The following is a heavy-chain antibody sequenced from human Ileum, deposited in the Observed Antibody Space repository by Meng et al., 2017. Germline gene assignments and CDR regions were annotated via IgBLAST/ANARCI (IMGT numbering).Heavy chain of an antibody. Sequence: VHVQRQAPELVSPAQTPALSCCISGDSVASNSGTWTWSRQSQSIGHGLVGRTYYRPRWYNDYAVSVKSRMTINTDTAKNKFFLKLISVTPEDTAVYYCAREVIAGFNWFDPWGQGTLVTVSS. CDR2: TYYRPRWYN. J-gene: IGHJ5*02. CDR1: GDSVASNSGT. CDR3: AREVIAGFNWFDP. V-gene: IGHV6-1*02. D-gene: IGHD3-10*01.